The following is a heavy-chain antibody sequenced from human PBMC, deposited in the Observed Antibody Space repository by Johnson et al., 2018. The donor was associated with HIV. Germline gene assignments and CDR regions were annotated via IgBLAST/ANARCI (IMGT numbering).Heavy chain of an antibody. CDR3: AKDNYYDSSGSGAGGPYDAFDI. J-gene: IGHJ3*02. Sequence: VQLVESGGGLVQPGGSLRLSCAASGFTFSSYAMSWVRQAPGKGLEWVSAISGSGGSTYYADSVKGRFTISRDHSKNTLYLQMNSLRAEDTAVYYCAKDNYYDSSGSGAGGPYDAFDIWGQGTMVTVSS. D-gene: IGHD3-22*01. V-gene: IGHV3-23*04. CDR2: ISGSGGST. CDR1: GFTFSSYA.